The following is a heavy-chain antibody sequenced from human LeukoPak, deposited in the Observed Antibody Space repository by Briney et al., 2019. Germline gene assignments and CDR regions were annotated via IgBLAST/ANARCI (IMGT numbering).Heavy chain of an antibody. CDR2: IYTSGGT. Sequence: SETLSLTCTVSGGSISSGSYYWSWIRQPAGKGLEWIGRIYTSGGTNYNPSLKSRVTISVDTSKNQFSLKLSSVTAADTAVYYCARATPPGSTTAIDYWGQGTLVTVSS. V-gene: IGHV4-61*02. CDR1: GGSISSGSYY. D-gene: IGHD1-14*01. J-gene: IGHJ4*02. CDR3: ARATPPGSTTAIDY.